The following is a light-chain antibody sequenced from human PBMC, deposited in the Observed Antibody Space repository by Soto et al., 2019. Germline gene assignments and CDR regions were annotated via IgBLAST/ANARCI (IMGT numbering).Light chain of an antibody. CDR1: QSVSSN. Sequence: VVLTLSPATLSVSLWERATLSCRASQSVSSNLAWYQQKPGQAPRLLIYGASSRATGIPDRFTGSGSGTDFTLTISRLEPEDFAVYYCQRYDGSPRTFGQGTKVDI. CDR2: GAS. J-gene: IGKJ1*01. CDR3: QRYDGSPRT. V-gene: IGKV3-20*01.